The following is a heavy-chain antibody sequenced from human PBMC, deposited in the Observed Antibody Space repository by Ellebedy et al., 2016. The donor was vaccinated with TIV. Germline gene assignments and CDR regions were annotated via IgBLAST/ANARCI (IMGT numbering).Heavy chain of an antibody. CDR2: IYYSGST. D-gene: IGHD2-2*01. V-gene: IGHV4-59*01. CDR1: GGSISSYY. CDR3: ARDRRYCSSTSCPTYYYYYGMDV. Sequence: SETLSLXCTVSGGSISSYYWSWIRQPPGKGLEWIGYIYYSGSTNYNPSLKSRVTISVDTSKNQFSLKLSSVTAADTAVYYCARDRRYCSSTSCPTYYYYYGMDVWGQGTTVTVSS. J-gene: IGHJ6*02.